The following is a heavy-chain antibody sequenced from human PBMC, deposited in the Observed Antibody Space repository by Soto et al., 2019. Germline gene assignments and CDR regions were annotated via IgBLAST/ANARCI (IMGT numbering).Heavy chain of an antibody. CDR2: ILYDGRDK. D-gene: IGHD3-10*01. J-gene: IGHJ4*02. CDR3: AKAGGGFGDFVHH. V-gene: IGHV3-30*18. CDR1: GFPFGSYG. Sequence: QVQLVESGGGVVQSGRSLRLSCAASGFPFGSYGMHWVRQAPGKGLEWVAGILYDGRDKYYADSVKGRFTISRENSKKTLYLQMSSLSTEDSAFYYCAKAGGGFGDFVHHWGQGTPVTVSS.